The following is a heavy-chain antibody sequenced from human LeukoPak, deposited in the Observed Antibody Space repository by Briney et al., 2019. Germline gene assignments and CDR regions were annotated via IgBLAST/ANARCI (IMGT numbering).Heavy chain of an antibody. Sequence: PGGSLRLSCAASGFSVSSNYMSWVRQAPGKGLEWVSIIYSGGSTYYADSVKGRFTISRDNVKNSLYLQMNSLRAEDTAVYYCARDIGGGSWYVDYWGQGTLVTVSS. V-gene: IGHV3-53*01. D-gene: IGHD6-13*01. J-gene: IGHJ4*02. CDR3: ARDIGGGSWYVDY. CDR1: GFSVSSNY. CDR2: IYSGGST.